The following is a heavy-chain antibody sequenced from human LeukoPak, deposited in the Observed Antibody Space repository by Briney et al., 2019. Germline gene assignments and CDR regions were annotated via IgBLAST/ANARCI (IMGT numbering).Heavy chain of an antibody. D-gene: IGHD1-26*01. CDR3: ARDGGSSDY. CDR1: GYSISSGYY. J-gene: IGHJ4*02. V-gene: IGHV4-38-2*02. CDR2: IYHSGST. Sequence: SETLSLTCTVSGYSISSGYYWGWIRQPPGKGLEWIGSIYHSGSTYYNPSLKSRVTISVDTSKNQFSLKLSSVTAADTAVYYCARDGGSSDYWGQGTLVTVSS.